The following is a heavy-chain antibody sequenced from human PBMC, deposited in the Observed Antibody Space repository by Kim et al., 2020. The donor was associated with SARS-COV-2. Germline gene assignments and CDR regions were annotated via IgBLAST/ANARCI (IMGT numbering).Heavy chain of an antibody. D-gene: IGHD3-10*01. CDR1: GGSISSGDYY. J-gene: IGHJ6*02. CDR3: ARDRGTVDYYYGMDV. CDR2: IYYSGST. Sequence: SETLSLTCTVSGGSISSGDYYWSWIRQPPGKGLEWIGYIYYSGSTYYNPSLKSRVTISVDTSKNQFSLKLSSATAADTAVYYCARDRGTVDYYYGMDVWGQGTTVTVSS. V-gene: IGHV4-30-4*01.